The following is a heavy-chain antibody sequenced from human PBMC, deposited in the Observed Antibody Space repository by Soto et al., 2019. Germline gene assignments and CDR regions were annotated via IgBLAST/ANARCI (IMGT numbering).Heavy chain of an antibody. CDR3: ARENGERGLDY. J-gene: IGHJ4*02. CDR2: ITSSGDYT. CDR1: GFTFSNYY. V-gene: IGHV3-11*05. D-gene: IGHD1-1*01. Sequence: QVQLVESGGGLVKPGGSLRLSCAASGFTFSNYYISWIRQAPGKGLEWVSYITSSGDYTKYADSVKGRFNISRDNAKNSLYLQMNSLRAEDTAVYYCARENGERGLDYWGQGILVTVSS.